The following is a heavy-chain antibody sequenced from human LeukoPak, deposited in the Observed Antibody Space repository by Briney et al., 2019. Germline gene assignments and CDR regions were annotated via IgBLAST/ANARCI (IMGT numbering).Heavy chain of an antibody. CDR3: AKDLPALAYYFDY. CDR2: IRYDGSNK. CDR1: GFTFSSYG. Sequence: GGSLRLSCAASGFTFSSYGMHWVRQAPGKGLEWVAFIRYDGSNKYYADSVKGRFTISRDNSKNTLYLQMNSLRAEDTAVYYCAKDLPALAYYFDYWGQGTLVTVSS. J-gene: IGHJ4*02. V-gene: IGHV3-30*02.